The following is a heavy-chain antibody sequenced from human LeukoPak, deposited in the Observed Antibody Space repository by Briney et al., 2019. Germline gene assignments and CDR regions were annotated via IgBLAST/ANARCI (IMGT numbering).Heavy chain of an antibody. CDR3: ARGTSNFDY. CDR1: GGSISSGGYY. V-gene: IGHV4-61*08. J-gene: IGHJ4*02. D-gene: IGHD1-7*01. Sequence: PSQTLSLTCTVSGGSISSGGYYWSWIRQPPGKGLEWIGYIYYSGSTNYNPSLKSRLTTSVDTSKNQFSLKLSSVTAADTAVYYCARGTSNFDYWGQGTLVTVSS. CDR2: IYYSGST.